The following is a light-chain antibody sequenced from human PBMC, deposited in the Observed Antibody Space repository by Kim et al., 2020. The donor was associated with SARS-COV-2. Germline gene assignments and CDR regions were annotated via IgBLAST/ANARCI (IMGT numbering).Light chain of an antibody. Sequence: ASIGDRVTITCQANQDINTYLNWYQQKPGRAPNLMIYDASKLEIGVPSRFSGSGSGTDFNFTISSPQPEDIGTYYCQQYDDIPPTFGGGTKVDIK. J-gene: IGKJ4*01. V-gene: IGKV1-33*01. CDR1: QDINTY. CDR2: DAS. CDR3: QQYDDIPPT.